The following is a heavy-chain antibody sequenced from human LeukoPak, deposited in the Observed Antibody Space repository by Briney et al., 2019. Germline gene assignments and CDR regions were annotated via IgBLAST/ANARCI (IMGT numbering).Heavy chain of an antibody. J-gene: IGHJ4*02. CDR1: GFTFSSYW. CDR2: INSDGSST. V-gene: IGHV3-74*01. Sequence: GGSLRLSCAASGFTFSSYWMHWVRQAPGKGLVWVSRINSDGSSTSYADSVKGRFTISGDNAKNTLYLQMNSLRAEDTAVYYCAREYYDSSGYYQGFDYWGQGTLVTVSS. CDR3: AREYYDSSGYYQGFDY. D-gene: IGHD3-22*01.